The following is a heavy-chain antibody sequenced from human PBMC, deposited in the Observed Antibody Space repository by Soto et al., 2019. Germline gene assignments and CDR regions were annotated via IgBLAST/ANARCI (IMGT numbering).Heavy chain of an antibody. CDR3: ARGGIVGAQGMDFDY. Sequence: SETLSLTCTVSGGSVSSGSYYWSWIRQPPGKGLEWIGYIYYSGSTNYSPSLKSRVTISVDTSKNQFSLKLSSVTAADTAVYYCARGGIVGAQGMDFDYWGQGTLVTVSS. V-gene: IGHV4-61*01. D-gene: IGHD1-26*01. CDR2: IYYSGST. J-gene: IGHJ4*02. CDR1: GGSVSSGSYY.